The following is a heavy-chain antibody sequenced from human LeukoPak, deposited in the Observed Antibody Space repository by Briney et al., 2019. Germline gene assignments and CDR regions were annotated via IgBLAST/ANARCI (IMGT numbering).Heavy chain of an antibody. CDR3: ARDKTYYYDSSGYYPFDY. CDR2: ISSSSSYI. CDR1: GFTFSSYS. D-gene: IGHD3-22*01. J-gene: IGHJ4*02. V-gene: IGHV3-21*01. Sequence: PGGSLRLSCAASGFTFSSYSMNWVRQAPGKGLEWVSSISSSSSYIYYADSAKGRFTISRDNAKNSLYLQMNSLRAEDTAVYYCARDKTYYYDSSGYYPFDYWGQGTLVTVSS.